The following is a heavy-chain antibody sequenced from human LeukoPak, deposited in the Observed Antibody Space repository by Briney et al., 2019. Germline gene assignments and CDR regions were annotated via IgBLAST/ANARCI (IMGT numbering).Heavy chain of an antibody. CDR2: INPSGGST. J-gene: IGHJ4*02. CDR3: AREPLVGDRSGYFDY. D-gene: IGHD1-26*01. CDR1: GYTFTSYY. Sequence: GASVKVSCKASGYTFTSYYMHWVRQAPGQGLEWMGIINPSGGSTSYAQKFQGRVTMTRDMSTSTVYMELSSLRSEDTAVYYCAREPLVGDRSGYFDYWGQGTLVTVSS. V-gene: IGHV1-46*01.